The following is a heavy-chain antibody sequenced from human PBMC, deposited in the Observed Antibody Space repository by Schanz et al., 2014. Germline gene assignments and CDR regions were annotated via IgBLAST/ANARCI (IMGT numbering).Heavy chain of an antibody. CDR3: ARVSMEFERGKSYFYYMDV. D-gene: IGHD3-10*01. V-gene: IGHV1-8*01. CDR1: GYPFTSDD. Sequence: QVQLVQSGAEVKKPGASVKVSCRASGYPFTSDDITWVRQAPGQGLEWMGWMNPNSGDTGYPRKFQDRVTMTRNTSISTAYMELNSLTSEDTAVYYCARVSMEFERGKSYFYYMDVCGRGTTVTVSS. J-gene: IGHJ6*03. CDR2: MNPNSGDT.